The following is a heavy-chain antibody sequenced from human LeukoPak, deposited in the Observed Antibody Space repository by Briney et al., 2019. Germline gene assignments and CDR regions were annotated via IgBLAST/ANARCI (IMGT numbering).Heavy chain of an antibody. D-gene: IGHD1-1*01. Sequence: GGSLRLSCAASGFTFSSNAIHWVRQAPGKGLEWVAEISYDGGNTYYADSVKGRFTISRDNSKNTLYLQMNSLRAVDAAVYYCAKEGTGIHFDYWGQGTLVTVSS. CDR1: GFTFSSNA. V-gene: IGHV3-30-3*01. CDR3: AKEGTGIHFDY. J-gene: IGHJ4*02. CDR2: ISYDGGNT.